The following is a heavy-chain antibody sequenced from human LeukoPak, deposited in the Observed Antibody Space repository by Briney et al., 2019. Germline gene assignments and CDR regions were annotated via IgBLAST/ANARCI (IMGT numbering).Heavy chain of an antibody. D-gene: IGHD3-10*01. CDR2: INHSGST. J-gene: IGHJ4*02. CDR3: ARGRAYGTMVRGAFDY. V-gene: IGHV4-34*01. CDR1: GGSFSGYY. Sequence: SETLSLTCAVYGGSFSGYYWSWIRQPPGKGLEWVGEINHSGSTNYNPSLKSRVTISVGTSKNQFSLKLSSVTAADTAVYYCARGRAYGTMVRGAFDYWGQGTLVTVSS.